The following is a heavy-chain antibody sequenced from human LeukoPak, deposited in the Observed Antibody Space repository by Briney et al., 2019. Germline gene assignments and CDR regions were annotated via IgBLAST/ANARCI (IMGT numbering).Heavy chain of an antibody. D-gene: IGHD4-17*01. Sequence: GGSLRLSCAASGNYWMHWVRQAPGKGLVWVSHIDSGGSWTSYADSVKGRFTISRDNAKNSLYLQMNSLRAEDTAVYYCARARYTVTFLFDYWGQGTLVTVSS. J-gene: IGHJ4*02. CDR3: ARARYTVTFLFDY. V-gene: IGHV3-74*01. CDR1: GNYW. CDR2: IDSGGSWT.